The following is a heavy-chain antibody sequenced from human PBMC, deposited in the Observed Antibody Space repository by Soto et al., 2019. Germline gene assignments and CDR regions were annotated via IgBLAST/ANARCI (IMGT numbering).Heavy chain of an antibody. CDR3: AREGPSVAGRAEYFQH. CDR1: GGTFSSYT. Sequence: QVQLVQSGAEVKKPGSSVKVSCKASGGTFSSYTISWVRQAPGQGLEWMGRIIPILGIANYAQKFQGRVTITADKSTSTAYMELSSLRSEDTAVYYCAREGPSVAGRAEYFQHWGQGTLVTVSS. J-gene: IGHJ1*01. D-gene: IGHD6-19*01. V-gene: IGHV1-69*08. CDR2: IIPILGIA.